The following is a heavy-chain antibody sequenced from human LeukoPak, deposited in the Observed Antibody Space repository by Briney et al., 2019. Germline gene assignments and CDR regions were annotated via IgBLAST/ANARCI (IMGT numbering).Heavy chain of an antibody. CDR2: IHYTGST. D-gene: IGHD1-26*01. V-gene: IGHV4-59*01. CDR1: GGSTSGSY. J-gene: IGHJ6*02. Sequence: PSETLSLTCSVSGGSTSGSYWSWVRQPPGKGLQWIGYIHYTGSTDYNPSPKSRVTISVDTPNNQVSLRVTSVTAADTAVYYCARTGYGRDYYGMDVWGQGTTVTVSS. CDR3: ARTGYGRDYYGMDV.